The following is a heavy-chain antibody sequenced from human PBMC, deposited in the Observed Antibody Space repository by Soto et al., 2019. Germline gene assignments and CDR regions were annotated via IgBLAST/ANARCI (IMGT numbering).Heavy chain of an antibody. CDR3: SRATGRSAYDY. CDR1: GFTFSNYA. V-gene: IGHV3-30-3*01. CDR2: ISYDGINK. Sequence: PGGSLRLSCAASGFTFSNYAIHWVRQAPCKGLQWVAAISYDGINKYYADSVSGRFNISRDNSKNTLYLQMNSLRADDTAMYYCSRATGRSAYDYWGQGTLVTVSS. J-gene: IGHJ4*02. D-gene: IGHD3-22*01.